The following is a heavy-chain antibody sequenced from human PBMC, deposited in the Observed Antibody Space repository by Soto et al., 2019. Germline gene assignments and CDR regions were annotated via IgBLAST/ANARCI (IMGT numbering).Heavy chain of an antibody. CDR1: GYTVSSYS. CDR3: AKGLGVQLGRFSDY. J-gene: IGHJ4*01. D-gene: IGHD1-1*01. V-gene: IGHV3-23*01. CDR2: IRGNGGNT. Sequence: GGSLRLSCAASGYTVSSYSMIWVRQTPGRGLERLSAIRGNGGNTYYADSLNGRFTISRDNSKNTLFLQMNTLRVEETAVYYCAKGLGVQLGRFSDYCGHGSLVTVCS.